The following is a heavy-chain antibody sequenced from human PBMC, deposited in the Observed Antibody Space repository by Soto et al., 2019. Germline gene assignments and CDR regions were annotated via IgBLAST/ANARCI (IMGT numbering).Heavy chain of an antibody. CDR3: ARALYDYGGKRPFDY. CDR1: GYTFAGYD. CDR2: MNPSSGNT. D-gene: IGHD4-17*01. V-gene: IGHV1-8*01. Sequence: QVQLVQSGAEVKKPGASVKVSCKASGYTFAGYDINWVRQATGRGLEWLGWMNPSSGNTGYAQKFQGRVTMTRNTSITTAYMELSSLRSEDTAVYYCARALYDYGGKRPFDYWGQGALVTVSS. J-gene: IGHJ4*02.